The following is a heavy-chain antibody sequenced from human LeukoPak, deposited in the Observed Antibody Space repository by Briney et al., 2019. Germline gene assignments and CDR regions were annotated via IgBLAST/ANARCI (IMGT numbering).Heavy chain of an antibody. V-gene: IGHV3-23*01. CDR2: ISGSGGST. Sequence: GGSLRLSCAASGFTFSNYAMSWVRQAPGKGLEWVSAISGSGGSTYYADSVKGWFTISRDNSKNTLYLQMNSLRAEDTAVYYCAKPTNYYDSSGYYYFDYWGQGTLVTVSS. J-gene: IGHJ4*02. CDR3: AKPTNYYDSSGYYYFDY. CDR1: GFTFSNYA. D-gene: IGHD3-22*01.